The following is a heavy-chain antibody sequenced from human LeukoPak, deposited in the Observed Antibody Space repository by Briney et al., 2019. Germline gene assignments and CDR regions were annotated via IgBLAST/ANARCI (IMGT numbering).Heavy chain of an antibody. CDR3: ARDGDCVIPSCNPYNY. Sequence: ASVKVSCKASGYTFTGYYMHWVRQAPGQGLEWMGRINPNSGGTNYAQKFQGRVTMTRDTSISTAYMELSRLRSDDTAVYYCARDGDCVIPSCNPYNYWGKEPWSPSPQ. CDR1: GYTFTGYY. J-gene: IGHJ4*01. CDR2: INPNSGGT. V-gene: IGHV1-2*06. D-gene: IGHD2-2*01.